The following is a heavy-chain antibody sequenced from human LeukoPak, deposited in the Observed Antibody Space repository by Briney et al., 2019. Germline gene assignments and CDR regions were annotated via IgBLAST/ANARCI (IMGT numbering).Heavy chain of an antibody. D-gene: IGHD6-13*01. CDR3: VGSSRTGEFDP. V-gene: IGHV1-8*01. CDR2: MNPNSGNT. J-gene: IGHJ5*02. Sequence: GALVKVSCKASGYTFTSYDINWVRQATGQGLEWMGWMNPNSGNTGYAQKFQGRVTMTRNTSISTAYMELSSLRSEDTAVYYCVGSSRTGEFDPWGQGTLVTVSS. CDR1: GYTFTSYD.